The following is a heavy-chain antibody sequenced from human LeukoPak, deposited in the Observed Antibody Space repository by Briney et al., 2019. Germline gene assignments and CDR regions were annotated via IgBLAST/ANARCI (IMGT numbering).Heavy chain of an antibody. D-gene: IGHD4-23*01. CDR2: IYTSGST. V-gene: IGHV4-61*02. CDR3: ARELRVTPGSYYFDY. J-gene: IGHJ4*02. Sequence: SQTLSLTCTVSGGSISSGSYYWSWIRQPAGKGLEWIGRIYTSGSTNYNPSLKSRVTISVDTSKNQFSLKLSSVTAADTAVYYCARELRVTPGSYYFDYWGQGTLVTVSS. CDR1: GGSISSGSYY.